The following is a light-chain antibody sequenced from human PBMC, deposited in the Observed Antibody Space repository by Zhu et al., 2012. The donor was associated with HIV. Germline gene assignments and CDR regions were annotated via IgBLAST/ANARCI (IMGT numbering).Light chain of an antibody. CDR2: DAS. V-gene: IGKV3-20*01. J-gene: IGKJ4*01. CDR1: QSVSSY. CDR3: QQYGSSPVT. Sequence: IVLTQSPATLSLSPGERATLSCRASQSVSSYLAWYQQKPGQAPRLLIYDASSRATGIPDRFSGSASGTDFTLIITRLEPEDFVVYYCQQYGSSPVTFGGGTKVEVK.